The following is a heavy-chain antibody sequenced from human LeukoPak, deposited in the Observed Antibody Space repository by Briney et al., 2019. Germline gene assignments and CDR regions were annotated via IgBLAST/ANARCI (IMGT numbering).Heavy chain of an antibody. V-gene: IGHV3-74*01. J-gene: IGHJ5*02. Sequence: GGSLRLSCAASGFTFSNYWMHWVRQAPGKGLVWVSRINSDGINTSYADSVKGRFTISRDNAKNTLHLQMNSLRAEDTAVYYCARDLGQYYDTSDNWFDPWGQGTLVTVSS. CDR1: GFTFSNYW. CDR2: INSDGINT. D-gene: IGHD3-22*01. CDR3: ARDLGQYYDTSDNWFDP.